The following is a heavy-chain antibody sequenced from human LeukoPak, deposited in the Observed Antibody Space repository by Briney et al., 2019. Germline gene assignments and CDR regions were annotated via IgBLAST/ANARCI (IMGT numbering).Heavy chain of an antibody. CDR2: IYHSGST. Sequence: SETLSLTCAVSGYSISSGYYWGWIRQPPGKGLEWIGSIYHSGSTYYNPSLKSRVTISVDTSKNHSSLKLSSVPAADTAVYYCARYDFWSGSDNWFDPWGQGTLVTVSS. J-gene: IGHJ5*02. CDR1: GYSISSGYY. D-gene: IGHD3-3*01. CDR3: ARYDFWSGSDNWFDP. V-gene: IGHV4-38-2*01.